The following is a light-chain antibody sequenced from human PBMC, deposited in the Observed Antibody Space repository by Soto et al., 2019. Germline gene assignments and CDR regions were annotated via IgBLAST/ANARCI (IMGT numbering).Light chain of an antibody. V-gene: IGLV2-8*01. CDR2: AVS. CDR1: SSDVGSYNF. CDR3: SPYAGYNEWV. Sequence: QSALTQPPSASGSPGQSVTISCTGTSSDVGSYNFVSWYQQHPGKAPKLMIYAVSERPSGVPDRFSGSKSGNTASLTVSGLQAEDEADYYCSPYAGYNEWVFGGGTKLTVL. J-gene: IGLJ3*02.